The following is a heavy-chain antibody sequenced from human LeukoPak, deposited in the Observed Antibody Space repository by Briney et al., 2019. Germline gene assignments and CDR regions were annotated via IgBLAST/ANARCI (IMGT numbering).Heavy chain of an antibody. D-gene: IGHD6-13*01. CDR2: INPNSGGT. Sequence: RASVKVSCKASGYTFTGYYVHWVRQAPGQGLEWMGWINPNSGGTNSAQKFQGRVTMTRDTSITTAYMELSRLRSDDTAVYYCARDQGQLANYYYGMDVWGQGTTVTVSS. CDR1: GYTFTGYY. CDR3: ARDQGQLANYYYGMDV. V-gene: IGHV1-2*02. J-gene: IGHJ6*02.